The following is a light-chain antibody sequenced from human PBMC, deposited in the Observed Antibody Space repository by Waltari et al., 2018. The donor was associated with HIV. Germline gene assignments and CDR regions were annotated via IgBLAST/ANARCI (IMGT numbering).Light chain of an antibody. CDR2: WAS. V-gene: IGKV4-1*01. Sequence: DIVMTQSPDSLAVSLGERATINCESSQRIFYSSNNKHYLAWYQHKPGQPPKLLIYWASTRESGVPDRFSGSGSGTDFTLTIISLQPEDVAVYYCQQYYHVPVTFGQGTRLEIK. CDR3: QQYYHVPVT. J-gene: IGKJ5*01. CDR1: QRIFYSSNNKHY.